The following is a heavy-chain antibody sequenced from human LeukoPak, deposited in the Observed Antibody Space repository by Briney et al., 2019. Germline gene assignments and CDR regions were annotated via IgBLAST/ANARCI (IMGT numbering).Heavy chain of an antibody. V-gene: IGHV3-23*01. CDR2: ISGSASST. CDR1: GFTFSNYA. J-gene: IGHJ4*02. CDR3: MSDLDN. Sequence: PGGSLRLSCAASGFTFSNYAMSWVRQAPGKGLEWVSAISGSASSTYHADSVKGRFTISRDNSKNTLYLQMNSLKTEDTAMYYCMSDLDNWGQGTPVTVSS.